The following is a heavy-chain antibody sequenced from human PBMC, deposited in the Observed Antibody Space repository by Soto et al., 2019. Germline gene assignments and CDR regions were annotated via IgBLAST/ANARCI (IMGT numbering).Heavy chain of an antibody. CDR1: GGSINNGDYY. J-gene: IGHJ4*02. CDR2: INYRGTT. Sequence: QVQLQESGPGLVKPSQTLSLTCTVSGGSINNGDYYWNWIRQHPEKGLEWMRYINYRGTTFYSPSLKSRIIISVDTSKNQFSLKLSSVTAADTAVYYCARDAPGAAPYWGQGTLVTVSS. CDR3: ARDAPGAAPY. D-gene: IGHD6-13*01. V-gene: IGHV4-31*03.